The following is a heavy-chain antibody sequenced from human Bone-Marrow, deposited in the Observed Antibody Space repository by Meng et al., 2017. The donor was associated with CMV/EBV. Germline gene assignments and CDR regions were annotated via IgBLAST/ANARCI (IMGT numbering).Heavy chain of an antibody. V-gene: IGHV4-61*01. J-gene: IGHJ4*02. D-gene: IGHD6-19*01. CDR3: ARWYGSDWGTFDY. CDR2: IYYSGST. CDR1: GGSVSSGSYY. Sequence: ETLSLTCSVSGGSVSSGSYYWSWIRQPPGKGLEWIGYIYYSGSTNYNPSLKSRVTISVDTSKNQFSLKLSSVTAADTAVYYCARWYGSDWGTFDYWGQGALVTVSS.